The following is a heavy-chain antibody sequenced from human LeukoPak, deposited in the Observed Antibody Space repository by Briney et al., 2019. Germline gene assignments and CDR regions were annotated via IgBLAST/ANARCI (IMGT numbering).Heavy chain of an antibody. CDR2: IIPIFGTA. Sequence: ASVKVSCKASGGTFSSYAISWVRQAPGQGLEWMGGIIPIFGTANYAQKFQGRVTITRDTSASTAYMELSSLRSEDTAVYYCARVADTAMAPEYFQHWGQGTLVTVS. CDR1: GGTFSSYA. D-gene: IGHD5-18*01. J-gene: IGHJ1*01. V-gene: IGHV1-69*05. CDR3: ARVADTAMAPEYFQH.